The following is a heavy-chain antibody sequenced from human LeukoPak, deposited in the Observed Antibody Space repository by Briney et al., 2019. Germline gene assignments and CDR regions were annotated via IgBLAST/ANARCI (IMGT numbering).Heavy chain of an antibody. CDR2: IWYDGSNK. J-gene: IGHJ4*02. Sequence: GRSLRLSCAASGFTFSSYGMHWVRQAPGKGLEWVAVIWYDGSNKYYADSVKGRFTISRDNSKNTLYLQMNSLRAEDTAVYYCARRYNWNYVDYWGQGTLVTVSS. CDR1: GFTFSSYG. D-gene: IGHD1-20*01. CDR3: ARRYNWNYVDY. V-gene: IGHV3-33*01.